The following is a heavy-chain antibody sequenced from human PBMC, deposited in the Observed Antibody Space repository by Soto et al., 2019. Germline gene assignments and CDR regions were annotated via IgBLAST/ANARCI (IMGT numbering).Heavy chain of an antibody. Sequence: PEESLKISCKGSGYSFTSYWIGWVRQIPWKGLEWMGIIYPGDSDTRYSPSFQGQVTISADKSISTAYLQWSSLKASDTAMYYCARLMPYRSRWYRGYYFGMDVWGQGTTVTVSS. J-gene: IGHJ6*02. CDR3: ARLMPYRSRWYRGYYFGMDV. D-gene: IGHD6-19*01. V-gene: IGHV5-51*01. CDR1: GYSFTSYW. CDR2: IYPGDSDT.